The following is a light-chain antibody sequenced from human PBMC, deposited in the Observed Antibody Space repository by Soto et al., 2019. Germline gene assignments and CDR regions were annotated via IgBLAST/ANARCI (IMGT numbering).Light chain of an antibody. Sequence: EIVMTQSPATLSVSPGERATLSCRASQSVSSNSAWYQQKPGQAPRLLIYGASTRATGIPGRFSGSGSGTEFTLNISSLQSEDFAVYYCQQYNNWPPWTFGQGTKVEIK. J-gene: IGKJ1*01. CDR3: QQYNNWPPWT. V-gene: IGKV3-15*01. CDR1: QSVSSN. CDR2: GAS.